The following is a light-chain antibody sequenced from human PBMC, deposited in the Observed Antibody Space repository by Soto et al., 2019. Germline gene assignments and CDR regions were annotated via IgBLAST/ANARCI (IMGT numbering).Light chain of an antibody. V-gene: IGKV3-15*01. J-gene: IGKJ1*01. CDR1: RDISNN. CDR2: GAS. Sequence: EILMTQSPATLSVSPGGRATLSCRASRDISNNLAWCQQRPGQPPRLLIYGASTRATGVPARFSGSGWGTEFTLTITGLQSDDFAVYYCQQYTSWQTFGQGTKVDIK. CDR3: QQYTSWQT.